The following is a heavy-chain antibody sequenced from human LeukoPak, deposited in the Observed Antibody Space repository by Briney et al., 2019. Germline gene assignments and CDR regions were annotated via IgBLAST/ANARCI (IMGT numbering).Heavy chain of an antibody. J-gene: IGHJ4*02. CDR2: IYYSGTT. D-gene: IGHD4-11*01. Sequence: SETLSLTCIVSGGSISTYYWTSIRQSPGKGLEWIGYIYYSGTTNYNPSLESRVTMSVDTSKNEFSLKLSSVTAADTAVYYCARDYSNYNLDYWGPGTLVTVSS. V-gene: IGHV4-59*01. CDR1: GGSISTYY. CDR3: ARDYSNYNLDY.